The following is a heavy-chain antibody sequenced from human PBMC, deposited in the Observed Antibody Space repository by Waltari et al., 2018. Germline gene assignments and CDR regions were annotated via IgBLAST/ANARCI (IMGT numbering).Heavy chain of an antibody. Sequence: QVQLQESGPGLVKPSETLSLTCTVSGGSISSYYWSWIRQPAGKGLEWIGGIYTSGSPTSNPTPKRLAPRYVEPPKTHSSLKLSSVTAPDTACDSGWGGRGGGGGFDYWGQGTLVTVSS. CDR3: WGGRGGGGGFDY. CDR1: GGSISSYY. D-gene: IGHD3-16*01. V-gene: IGHV4-4*07. CDR2: IYTSGSP. J-gene: IGHJ4*02.